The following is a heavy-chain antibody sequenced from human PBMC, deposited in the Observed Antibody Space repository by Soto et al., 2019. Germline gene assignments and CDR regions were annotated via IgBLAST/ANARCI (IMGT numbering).Heavy chain of an antibody. Sequence: LVGSLRLSCAASGFTFSDFYMSWVRQAPGKGLEWVAYISGTDPYMKYADAVRGRFTISRDNAKNSVYLQMNSLRDDDTAVYYCARGRSVRGRTLWGQGNMATVPS. V-gene: IGHV3-11*06. CDR2: ISGTDPYM. CDR1: GFTFSDFY. J-gene: IGHJ4*03. D-gene: IGHD2-15*01. CDR3: ARGRSVRGRTL.